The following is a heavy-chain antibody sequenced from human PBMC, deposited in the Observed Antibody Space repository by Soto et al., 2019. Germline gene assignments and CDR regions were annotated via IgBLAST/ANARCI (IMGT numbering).Heavy chain of an antibody. D-gene: IGHD5-12*01. J-gene: IGHJ4*02. Sequence: PSETLSLTCTVSGGSISSGGYYWSWIRQHPGKGLEWIGYIYYSGSTYYNPSLKSRVTISVDTSKNQFSLKLSSVTAADTAVYYCARAPLRLSSLDFDYWGQGTLVTVSS. CDR2: IYYSGST. CDR1: GGSISSGGYY. CDR3: ARAPLRLSSLDFDY. V-gene: IGHV4-31*03.